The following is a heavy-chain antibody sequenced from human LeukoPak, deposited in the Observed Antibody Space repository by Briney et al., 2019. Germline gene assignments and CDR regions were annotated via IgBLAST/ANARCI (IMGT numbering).Heavy chain of an antibody. J-gene: IGHJ4*02. Sequence: SETLSLTCAVYGGSFSGYYWSWIRQPPGKGLEWIGEINHSGSTNYNPSLKSRVTISVDTSKNQFSLKLSSVTAAVTAVYYCARIRPGGAPPDYWGQGTLVTVSS. CDR3: ARIRPGGAPPDY. V-gene: IGHV4-34*01. CDR1: GGSFSGYY. D-gene: IGHD3-16*01. CDR2: INHSGST.